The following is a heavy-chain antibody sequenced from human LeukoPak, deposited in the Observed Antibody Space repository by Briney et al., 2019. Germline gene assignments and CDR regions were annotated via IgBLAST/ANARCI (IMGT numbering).Heavy chain of an antibody. V-gene: IGHV3-30*04. CDR3: ARGPFIFGVVIPAKHPKFDH. D-gene: IGHD3-3*01. Sequence: GGSLRLSCAASGFTFSSYAMHWVRQAPGKGLEWVAVISYDGSNKYYADSVKGRFTISRDNSKNTLYLQMNSLRAEDTAVYYCARGPFIFGVVIPAKHPKFDHWGQGTLVTVSS. CDR2: ISYDGSNK. J-gene: IGHJ4*02. CDR1: GFTFSSYA.